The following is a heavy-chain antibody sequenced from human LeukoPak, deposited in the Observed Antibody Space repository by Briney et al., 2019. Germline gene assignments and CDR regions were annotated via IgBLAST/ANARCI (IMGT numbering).Heavy chain of an antibody. V-gene: IGHV1-46*01. D-gene: IGHD3-10*01. CDR1: GYTFTSYY. CDR3: ARHVPLWFGEPAFDY. Sequence: ASVKVSCKASGYTFTSYYMHWVRQAPGQGLEWMGIINPSGGSTSYAQKFQGRVTMTRDTSTSTVYMELSSLRSEDTAVYYCARHVPLWFGEPAFDYWGQGTLVTVSS. CDR2: INPSGGST. J-gene: IGHJ4*02.